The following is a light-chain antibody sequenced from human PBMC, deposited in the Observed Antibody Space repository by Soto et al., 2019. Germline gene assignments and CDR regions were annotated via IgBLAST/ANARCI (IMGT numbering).Light chain of an antibody. CDR2: GTS. V-gene: IGKV3D-20*02. CDR3: QQRKSYPIT. CDR1: QSVSSSY. Sequence: EIVLTQSPGTLSLSPGERATLSCRASQSVSSSYLAWYQQKPGQAPRLLISGTSNRATGIPDRFSGSGSGTDFTLTISRLEPEDFAVYYCQQRKSYPITFGQGTRLEIK. J-gene: IGKJ5*01.